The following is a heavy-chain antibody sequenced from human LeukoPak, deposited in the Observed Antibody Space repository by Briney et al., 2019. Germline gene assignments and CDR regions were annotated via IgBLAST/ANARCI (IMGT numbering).Heavy chain of an antibody. CDR3: ARESMYGDYKNWFDP. J-gene: IGHJ5*02. CDR1: GGSISSYY. V-gene: IGHV4-4*07. D-gene: IGHD4-17*01. Sequence: PSETLSLTCTVSGGSISSYYWSWIRQPAGKGLEWIGRIYTSGGTNYNPSLKSRVTMSVDTSKNQFSLKLSSVTAADTAVYYCARESMYGDYKNWFDPWGQGTLVTVSS. CDR2: IYTSGGT.